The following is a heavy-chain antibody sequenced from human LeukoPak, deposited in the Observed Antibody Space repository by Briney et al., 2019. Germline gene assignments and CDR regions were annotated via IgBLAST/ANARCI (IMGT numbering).Heavy chain of an antibody. V-gene: IGHV3-53*01. CDR1: GVTFGSNY. J-gene: IGHJ4*02. Sequence: PGGSLRLSCPSSGVTFGSNYMTWFRQAPGKGLEGFSVIYSGGSTYYADSVKGRFTISRDNSKTTLFLQMNSLRAEDTAVYYCARNFALDYWGQGTLVTVSS. CDR3: ARNFALDY. CDR2: IYSGGST.